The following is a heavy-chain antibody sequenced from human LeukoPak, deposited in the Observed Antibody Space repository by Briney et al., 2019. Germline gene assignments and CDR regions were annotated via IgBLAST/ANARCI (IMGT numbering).Heavy chain of an antibody. CDR1: GGSFSGYY. D-gene: IGHD2-21*02. Sequence: SETLPLTCAVYGGSFSGYYWSWIRQPPGKGLEWIGEINHSGSTNYNPSLKSRVTISVDTSKNQFSLKLSSATAADTAVYYCARVGYCGGDCYRRGTSAFDIWGQGTMVTVSS. CDR2: INHSGST. J-gene: IGHJ3*02. V-gene: IGHV4-34*01. CDR3: ARVGYCGGDCYRRGTSAFDI.